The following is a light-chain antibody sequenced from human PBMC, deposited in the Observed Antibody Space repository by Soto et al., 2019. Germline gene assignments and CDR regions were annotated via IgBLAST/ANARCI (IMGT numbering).Light chain of an antibody. J-gene: IGLJ1*01. CDR2: DVT. CDR3: QVWDTSSDHFYV. V-gene: IGLV2-11*01. CDR1: SSDVGGYNY. Sequence: QSVLTQPRSVSGSPGQSVTISCTGTSSDVGGYNYVSWYQHHPGKAPKLMIYDVTKRPSGVRDRFSASKSGNTASLTISGLQAEDEADYYCQVWDTSSDHFYVFGTGTKLTVL.